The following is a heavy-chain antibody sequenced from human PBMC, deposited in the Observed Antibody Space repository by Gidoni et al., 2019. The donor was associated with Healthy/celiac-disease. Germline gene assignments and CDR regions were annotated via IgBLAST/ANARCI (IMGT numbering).Heavy chain of an antibody. Sequence: QVQLVQAGAEVKKPGASGKVSGKASGYTCTSYGISWVRQAPGQGLEWMGWISAYNGNTNYAQKLQGRVTMTPDTSTSTAYMELRSLRSDDTAVYYCARPYYDILTDTITLDYWGQGTLVTVSS. CDR1: GYTCTSYG. D-gene: IGHD3-9*01. CDR3: ARPYYDILTDTITLDY. J-gene: IGHJ4*02. CDR2: ISAYNGNT. V-gene: IGHV1-18*04.